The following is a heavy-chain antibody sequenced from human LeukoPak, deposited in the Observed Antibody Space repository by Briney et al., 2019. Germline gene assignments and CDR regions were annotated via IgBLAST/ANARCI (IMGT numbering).Heavy chain of an antibody. Sequence: GESLKISCEASGYTFTNYWIGWVRQMPRKGLEWMAIIYSGDSDTRYSPSFQGQITMSVDKSINTAYLQWSSLKASDTAMYYCARLGGVPLKRPPLAFDIWGQGTMVTVSS. CDR3: ARLGGVPLKRPPLAFDI. D-gene: IGHD1-1*01. CDR2: IYSGDSDT. V-gene: IGHV5-51*01. CDR1: GYTFTNYW. J-gene: IGHJ3*02.